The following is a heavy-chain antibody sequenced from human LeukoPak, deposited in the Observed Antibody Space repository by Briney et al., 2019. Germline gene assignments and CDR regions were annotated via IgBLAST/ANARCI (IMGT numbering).Heavy chain of an antibody. CDR2: IIPILGIA. V-gene: IGHV1-69*02. CDR3: ARSSIAARPPFDY. J-gene: IGHJ4*02. CDR1: GGTFSSYT. D-gene: IGHD6-6*01. Sequence: SVKVSCKASGGTFSSYTISWVRQAPGQGLEWMGRIIPILGIANYAQKFQGRVTITADKSTSTAYMELSSLRSEDTAVYYCARSSIAARPPFDYWGQGTLLTVSS.